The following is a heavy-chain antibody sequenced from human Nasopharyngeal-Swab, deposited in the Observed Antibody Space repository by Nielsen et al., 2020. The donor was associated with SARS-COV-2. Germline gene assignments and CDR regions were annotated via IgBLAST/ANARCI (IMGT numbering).Heavy chain of an antibody. J-gene: IGHJ3*02. CDR2: VYNSGST. CDR1: GDSVSSGSDY. CDR3: ARERGGWDSFDI. Sequence: SETLSLTCTVSGDSVSSGSDYWTWIRQPPGKGLEWMGYVYNSGSTKYNPSLKSRVTISADTSKNQFSVKLTFVTAADTAVYYCARERGGWDSFDIWGQGTLVTVSS. D-gene: IGHD3-16*01. V-gene: IGHV4-61*01.